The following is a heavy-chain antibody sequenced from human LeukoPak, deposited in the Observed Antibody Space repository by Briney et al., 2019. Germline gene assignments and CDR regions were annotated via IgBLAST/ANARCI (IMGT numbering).Heavy chain of an antibody. J-gene: IGHJ5*02. CDR1: GFTFTNYG. CDR2: LSGSGDGQ. CDR3: ARAPPQLPNWFDP. V-gene: IGHV3-23*01. D-gene: IGHD1-26*01. Sequence: PGGSLRLSCSASGFTFTNYGMSWVRQAPGKGLEWVSGLSGSGDGQFYADSVEGRFTISRDNAKNSLYLQMNSLRAEDTAVYYCARAPPQLPNWFDPWGQGTLVTVSS.